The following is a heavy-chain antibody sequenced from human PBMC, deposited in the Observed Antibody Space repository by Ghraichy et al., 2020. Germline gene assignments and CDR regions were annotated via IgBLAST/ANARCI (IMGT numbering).Heavy chain of an antibody. CDR2: IDSNGTTI. J-gene: IGHJ4*02. V-gene: IGHV3-48*01. Sequence: SCAASGFTFSDYSMNWVRQAPGKGLEWVSYIDSNGTTIYYADSVKGRFTISRDNAKNSLYLQMSSLRAEDRAVYYCARGDSSSWYGGHNFDYWGQGTLVTVSS. CDR1: GFTFSDYS. D-gene: IGHD6-13*01. CDR3: ARGDSSSWYGGHNFDY.